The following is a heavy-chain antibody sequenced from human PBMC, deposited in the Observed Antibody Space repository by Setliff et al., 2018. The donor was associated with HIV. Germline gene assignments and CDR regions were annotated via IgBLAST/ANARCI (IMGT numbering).Heavy chain of an antibody. CDR2: IGSSNHGI. Sequence: PRGSLRLSCAASGFNFRSYGMTWVRQAPGKGLDWVAHIGSSNHGIHYTASVQGRFTVSRDNANNLLFLQMNNLRVEDTAIYFCVKKMRHFGVTLYGRGCFDFWGQGTRVTVSS. D-gene: IGHD3-3*01. CDR3: VKKMRHFGVTLYGRGCFDF. V-gene: IGHV3-48*04. CDR1: GFNFRSYG. J-gene: IGHJ4*02.